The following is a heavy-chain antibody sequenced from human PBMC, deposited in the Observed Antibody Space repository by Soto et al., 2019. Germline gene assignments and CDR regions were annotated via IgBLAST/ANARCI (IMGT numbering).Heavy chain of an antibody. D-gene: IGHD2-2*01. Sequence: QVQLQQWGAGLLKPSETLSLTCAVYGGSFSGYYWSWIRQPPGKGLEWIGEINHSGSTNYNPSLKSRVPISVDTSKNQFSLKLSSVTAADTAVYYCARDPGYQLRNVGRYFDLWGRGTLVTVSS. CDR2: INHSGST. CDR3: ARDPGYQLRNVGRYFDL. V-gene: IGHV4-34*01. CDR1: GGSFSGYY. J-gene: IGHJ2*01.